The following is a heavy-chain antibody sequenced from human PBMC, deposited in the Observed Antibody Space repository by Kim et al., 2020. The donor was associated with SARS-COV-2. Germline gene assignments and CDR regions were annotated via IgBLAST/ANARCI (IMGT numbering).Heavy chain of an antibody. CDR1: GGSISSSSYY. J-gene: IGHJ5*02. V-gene: IGHV4-39*01. CDR3: ASQVPAKDDNVGWFDP. CDR2: IYYSGST. D-gene: IGHD2-2*01. Sequence: SETLSLTCTVSGGSISSSSYYWGWIRQPPGKGLEWIGSIYYSGSTYYNPSLKSRVTISVDTSKNQFSLKLSSVTAADTAVYYCASQVPAKDDNVGWFDPWGQGTLVTVSS.